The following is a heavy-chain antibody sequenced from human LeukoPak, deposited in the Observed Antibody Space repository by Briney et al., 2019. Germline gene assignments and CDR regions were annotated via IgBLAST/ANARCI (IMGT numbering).Heavy chain of an antibody. V-gene: IGHV3-23*01. CDR2: ISGSGDNT. J-gene: IGHJ5*02. Sequence: GGSLRLSCAASGFTFSSFAMTWVREAPGKGLEWVSGISGSGDNTYYADAVKGRFTISRANSKNTLYLLMNSLRAEDTAVYYCARDNSVRDEAWWFNPWGQGTLVTVSS. CDR3: ARDNSVRDEAWWFNP. D-gene: IGHD5-24*01. CDR1: GFTFSSFA.